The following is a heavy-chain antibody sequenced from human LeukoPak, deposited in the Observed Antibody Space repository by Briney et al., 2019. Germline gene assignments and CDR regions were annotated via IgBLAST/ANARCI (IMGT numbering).Heavy chain of an antibody. CDR2: IYYSGST. D-gene: IGHD4-17*01. Sequence: SETLSLTCTVPGGSISSYYWSWIRQPPGKGLEWIGYIYYSGSTNYNPSLKSRVTISVDTSKNQFSLKLSSVTAADTAVYYCARAEDDYAVWFDPWGQGTLVTVSS. V-gene: IGHV4-59*01. J-gene: IGHJ5*02. CDR3: ARAEDDYAVWFDP. CDR1: GGSISSYY.